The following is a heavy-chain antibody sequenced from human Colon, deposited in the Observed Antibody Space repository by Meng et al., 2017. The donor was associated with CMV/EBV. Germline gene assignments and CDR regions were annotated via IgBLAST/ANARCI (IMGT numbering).Heavy chain of an antibody. D-gene: IGHD1-14*01. V-gene: IGHV3-64*02. CDR1: GFTFNWYS. CDR3: AREGGGPDHWYLDL. J-gene: IGHJ2*01. CDR2: ISGEGRVT. Sequence: GGSLRLSCAASGFTFNWYSIHWVRQAPGKSLEFVSVISGEGRVTVHADSVRGRFTISRDNSKKTVSLQMGSLRLEDTAVYYCAREGGGPDHWYLDLWGRGTLVTVSS.